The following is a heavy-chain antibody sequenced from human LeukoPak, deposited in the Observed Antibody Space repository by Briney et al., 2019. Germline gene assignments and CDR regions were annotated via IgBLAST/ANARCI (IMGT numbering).Heavy chain of an antibody. CDR1: GFTFSSYA. CDR2: ISYDGSNK. V-gene: IGHV3-30*04. Sequence: GGSLRLSCAASGFTFSSYAMHWVLQAPGKGLEWVAVISYDGSNKYYADSVKGRFTISRDNSKNTLYLQMNSLRAEDTAVYYCARDGSGGTYPGSYYFDYWGQGTLVTVSS. CDR3: ARDGSGGTYPGSYYFDY. D-gene: IGHD1-26*01. J-gene: IGHJ4*02.